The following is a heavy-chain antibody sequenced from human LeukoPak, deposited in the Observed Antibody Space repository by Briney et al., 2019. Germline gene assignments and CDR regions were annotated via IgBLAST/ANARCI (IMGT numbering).Heavy chain of an antibody. D-gene: IGHD4-11*01. CDR3: ARPKQSRSYYYYMDV. CDR1: GFTVSSNY. CDR2: IYSGGST. V-gene: IGHV3-66*04. J-gene: IGHJ6*03. Sequence: GGSLRLSCAASGFTVSSNYMSWVRQAPGKGLEWVSVIYSGGSTYYADSVKGRFTISRDNAKNSLYLQMNSLRAEDTALYYCARPKQSRSYYYYMDVWGKGTTVTVSS.